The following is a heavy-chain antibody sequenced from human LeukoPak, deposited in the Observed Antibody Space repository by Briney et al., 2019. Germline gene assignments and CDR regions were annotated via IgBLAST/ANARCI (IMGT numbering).Heavy chain of an antibody. CDR3: ARSSGNGPFGGDVWSWDWFDP. D-gene: IGHD2-21*02. Sequence: PGESLKISLKGSGYSFTSYWIGWGRQMPGKGVEGMGSIYPGDSDTRYSPSFEDQVTISAHKSISTAYLQWSSLKASATAMYYCARSSGNGPFGGDVWSWDWFDPWGQGTLVTVSS. CDR2: IYPGDSDT. J-gene: IGHJ5*02. CDR1: GYSFTSYW. V-gene: IGHV5-51*01.